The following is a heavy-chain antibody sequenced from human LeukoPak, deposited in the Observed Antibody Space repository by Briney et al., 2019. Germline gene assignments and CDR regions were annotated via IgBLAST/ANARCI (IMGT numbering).Heavy chain of an antibody. CDR3: ARDELLWFGETYAY. D-gene: IGHD3-10*01. V-gene: IGHV1-69*13. CDR2: IIPIFGTA. Sequence: EASVKVSCKASGGTFSSYAISRVRQAPGQGLEWMGGIIPIFGTANYAQKFQGRVTITADESTSTAYMELRSLRSDDTAVYYCARDELLWFGETYAYWGQGTLVTVSS. J-gene: IGHJ4*02. CDR1: GGTFSSYA.